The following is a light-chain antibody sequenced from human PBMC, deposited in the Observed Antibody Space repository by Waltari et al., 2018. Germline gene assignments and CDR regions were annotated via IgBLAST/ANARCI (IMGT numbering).Light chain of an antibody. Sequence: DIQMTQSPSSLSASVGDRVTITSRASQSVTNYLNWYQQKPGKAPNLLIYTASTLQSGVPSRFSGSGSGTDFTLTISSLQPEDFATYYCQQTYSTPRAFGQGTKV. J-gene: IGKJ1*01. CDR1: QSVTNY. CDR2: TAS. V-gene: IGKV1-39*01. CDR3: QQTYSTPRA.